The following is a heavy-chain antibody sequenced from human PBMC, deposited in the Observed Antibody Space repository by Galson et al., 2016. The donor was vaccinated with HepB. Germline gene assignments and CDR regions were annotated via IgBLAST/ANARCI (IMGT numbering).Heavy chain of an antibody. Sequence: TLSLTCTVSGASIRGDNYWWSWIRQPAGKGLEWIGRIYASGSTNYNPSLKGRVAMSLDTSKSQLSLSLTSVTAADTARYYRAREWGIVVAGGNRYNWCGPWGQGTLVTVSS. V-gene: IGHV4-61*02. J-gene: IGHJ5*02. CDR3: AREWGIVVAGGNRYNWCGP. CDR2: IYASGST. CDR1: GASIRGDNYW. D-gene: IGHD2-15*01.